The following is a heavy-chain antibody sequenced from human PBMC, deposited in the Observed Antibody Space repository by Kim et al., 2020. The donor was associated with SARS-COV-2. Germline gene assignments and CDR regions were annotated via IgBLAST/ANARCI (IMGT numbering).Heavy chain of an antibody. J-gene: IGHJ6*02. CDR2: ISSSSSSTI. CDR1: GFTFSSYS. CDR3: ASFLSPYGAPGDYYYYGMDV. V-gene: IGHV3-48*02. D-gene: IGHD3-10*01. Sequence: GGSLRLSCAASGFTFSSYSMNWVRQAPGKGLEWVSYISSSSSSTIYYADSVKGRFTISRDNAKNSLYLQMNSLRDEDTAVYYCASFLSPYGAPGDYYYYGMDVWGQGTTVTVSS.